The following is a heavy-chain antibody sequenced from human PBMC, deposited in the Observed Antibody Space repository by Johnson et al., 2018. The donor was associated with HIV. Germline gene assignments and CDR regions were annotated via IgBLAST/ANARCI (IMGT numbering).Heavy chain of an antibody. CDR2: ISSNGGIT. CDR3: ARVGDGNNKNAFDS. V-gene: IGHV3-64*01. J-gene: IGHJ3*02. CDR1: GFSFSSYG. Sequence: VQLVESGGGLVQPGGSLRLSCAASGFSFSSYGIHWVRQAPGKGLEYVSSISSNGGITYYANSVKGRFTISRDNSKNTLFLQLGSLRAEDMAVYYCARVGDGNNKNAFDSWGQGTMVTVSS. D-gene: IGHD5-24*01.